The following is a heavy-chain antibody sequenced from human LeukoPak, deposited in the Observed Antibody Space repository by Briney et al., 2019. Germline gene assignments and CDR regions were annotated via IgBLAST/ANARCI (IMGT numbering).Heavy chain of an antibody. Sequence: SETLSLTCTVSGGSISSYYWSWIRQPPGKGLEWIWYSYYSGSTNYNPSLKSRVTISVDTSKNQFSLKLSSVTAADTAVYYCTRGRDSSGYYCDYWGQGTLVTVSS. CDR3: TRGRDSSGYYCDY. V-gene: IGHV4-59*01. J-gene: IGHJ4*02. CDR1: GGSISSYY. D-gene: IGHD3-22*01. CDR2: SYYSGST.